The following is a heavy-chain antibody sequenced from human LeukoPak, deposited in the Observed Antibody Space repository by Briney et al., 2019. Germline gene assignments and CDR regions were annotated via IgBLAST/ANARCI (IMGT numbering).Heavy chain of an antibody. V-gene: IGHV3-30*04. D-gene: IGHD3-10*01. CDR3: AKLLPDTMVRPAKRVTDY. J-gene: IGHJ4*02. CDR1: GFTFSNYA. Sequence: PGGSLRLSCAASGFTFSNYAMHWVRQAPGKGLEWVALISYDGSNKYYADSVKGPFTISRDNSKNTLYLQMNSLRAEDTAVYYCAKLLPDTMVRPAKRVTDYWGQGTLVTVSS. CDR2: ISYDGSNK.